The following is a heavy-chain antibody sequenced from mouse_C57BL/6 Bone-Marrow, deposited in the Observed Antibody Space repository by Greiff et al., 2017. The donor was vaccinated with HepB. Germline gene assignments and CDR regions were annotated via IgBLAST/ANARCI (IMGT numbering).Heavy chain of an antibody. CDR1: GYTFTSYW. Sequence: QVQLQQPGAELVKPGASVKMSCKASGYTFTSYWITWVKQRPGQGLEWIGDIYPGSGSTNYNEKFKSKATLTVDKSSSTAYMQLSSLTSEDSAVYYHDYPFDYWGQGTTLTVSS. V-gene: IGHV1-55*01. D-gene: IGHD2-4*01. CDR2: IYPGSGST. J-gene: IGHJ2*01. CDR3: DYPFDY.